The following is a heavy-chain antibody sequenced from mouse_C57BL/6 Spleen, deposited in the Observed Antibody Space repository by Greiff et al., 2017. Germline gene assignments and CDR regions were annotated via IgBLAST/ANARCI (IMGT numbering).Heavy chain of an antibody. J-gene: IGHJ2*01. Sequence: EVQLQQSGPVLVKPGASVKMSCKASGYTFTDYYMNWVKQSHGKSLEWIGVINPYNGGTSYNQKFKGKATLTVDKSSSTAYMELNSLTSEDSAVYYCARRGYYDDEGHFDYWGQGTTLTVSS. CDR3: ARRGYYDDEGHFDY. D-gene: IGHD2-4*01. V-gene: IGHV1-19*01. CDR2: INPYNGGT. CDR1: GYTFTDYY.